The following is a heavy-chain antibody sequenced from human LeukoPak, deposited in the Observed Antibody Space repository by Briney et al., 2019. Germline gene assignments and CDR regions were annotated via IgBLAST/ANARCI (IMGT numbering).Heavy chain of an antibody. CDR2: IYYSGST. CDR3: ARGIRLRYFDRENWFDP. CDR1: GSSISSGGYY. V-gene: IGHV4-31*03. J-gene: IGHJ5*02. D-gene: IGHD3-9*01. Sequence: PSETLSLTCTVSGSSISSGGYYWSWIRQHPGKGLEWIGYIYYSGSTYYNPSLKSRVTISVDTSKNQFSLKLSSVTAADTAVYYCARGIRLRYFDRENWFDPWGQGTLVTVSS.